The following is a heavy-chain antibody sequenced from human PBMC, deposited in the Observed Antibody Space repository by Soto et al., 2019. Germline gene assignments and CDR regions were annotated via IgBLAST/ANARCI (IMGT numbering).Heavy chain of an antibody. V-gene: IGHV3-74*01. CDR1: GFTLSHYW. CDR2: LKDDGTTT. CDR3: LSSNGGYFDY. J-gene: IGHJ4*02. Sequence: EVQLLESGGGLVQPGGTLTLSCAASGFTLSHYWMHWVRQVPGRGLVWVSRLKDDGTTTSYADSVKGRFTISRDNAKNMEYLQLRSLKAEDSDTSYGLSSNGGYFDYWGQGTVVTVSS. D-gene: IGHD4-17*01.